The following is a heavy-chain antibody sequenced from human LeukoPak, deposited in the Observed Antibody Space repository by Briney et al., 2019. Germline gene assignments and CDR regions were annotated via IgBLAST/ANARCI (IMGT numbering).Heavy chain of an antibody. D-gene: IGHD6-6*01. Sequence: PGGSLRLSCAASGFTFSSYSMNWVRQAPGKGLEWVSSISSSSSYIYYAGSVKGRFTISRDNAKNSLYLQMNSLRAEDTAVYYCARPRPAFDIWGQGTMVTVSS. J-gene: IGHJ3*02. CDR3: ARPRPAFDI. CDR2: ISSSSSYI. V-gene: IGHV3-21*01. CDR1: GFTFSSYS.